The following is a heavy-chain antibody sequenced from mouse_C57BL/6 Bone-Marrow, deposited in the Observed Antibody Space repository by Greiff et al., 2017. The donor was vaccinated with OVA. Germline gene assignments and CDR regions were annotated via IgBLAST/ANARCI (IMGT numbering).Heavy chain of an antibody. D-gene: IGHD2-14*01. CDR3: TGGGVPAY. J-gene: IGHJ3*01. V-gene: IGHV6-3*01. Sequence: EVKLMESGGGLVQPGGSMKLSCVASGFTFSNYWMNWVRQSPEKGLEWVAQIRLKSDNYATHYAESVKGRFTISRDDSKSSVYLQMNNLRAEDTGIYYCTGGGVPAYWGQGTLVTVSA. CDR1: GFTFSNYW. CDR2: IRLKSDNYAT.